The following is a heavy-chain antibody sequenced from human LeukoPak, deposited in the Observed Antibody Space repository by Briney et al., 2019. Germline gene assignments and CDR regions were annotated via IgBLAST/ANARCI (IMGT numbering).Heavy chain of an antibody. CDR1: GGSFSSSSYY. D-gene: IGHD5-18*01. CDR3: ARDRGYSYN. Sequence: SETLSLTCTVSGGSFSSSSYYWGWIRQPPGKGLEWIGSIYYSGSTYYNPSLKSRVTISVDTSKNQFSLKLSSVTAADTAVYYCARDRGYSYNWGQGTLVTVSS. CDR2: IYYSGST. J-gene: IGHJ4*02. V-gene: IGHV4-39*07.